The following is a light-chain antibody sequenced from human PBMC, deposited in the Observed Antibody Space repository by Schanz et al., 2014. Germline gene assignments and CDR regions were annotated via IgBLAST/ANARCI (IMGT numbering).Light chain of an antibody. CDR1: SSDVGSYNL. Sequence: QSALTQPASVSGSPGQSITISCTGTSSDVGSYNLVSWYQQHPGEAPKLLIYEGTKRPSGVSYRFSGSKSGNTASLTISGLQAEDEADYYCCSYAGNSTFVFGTGTKLTVL. V-gene: IGLV2-23*01. CDR3: CSYAGNSTFV. CDR2: EGT. J-gene: IGLJ1*01.